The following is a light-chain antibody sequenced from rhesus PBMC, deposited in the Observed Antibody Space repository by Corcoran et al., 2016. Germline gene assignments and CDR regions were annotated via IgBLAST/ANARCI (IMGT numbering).Light chain of an antibody. V-gene: IGKV1-22*01. CDR3: QQYTSRPRT. Sequence: DIQMTQSPSSLSASVGDTVTITCRASQSISSWLAWYQQQPGKAHNLLIDKASSLQSGVPSRFSGSGSGTDFTLTISGLQSEDYATYYCQQYTSRPRTFGQGTKVEIK. J-gene: IGKJ1*01. CDR1: QSISSW. CDR2: KAS.